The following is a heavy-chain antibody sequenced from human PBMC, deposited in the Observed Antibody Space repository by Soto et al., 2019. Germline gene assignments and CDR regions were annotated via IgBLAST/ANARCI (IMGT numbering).Heavy chain of an antibody. J-gene: IGHJ4*01. V-gene: IGHV1-8*02. CDR2: MNPNSGTT. CDR3: ARYGVAAAY. CDR1: GYTLTTHT. D-gene: IGHD2-8*01. Sequence: ASLKVSCKASGYTLTTHTINWGRQGTGQGPEWMGWMNPNSGTTGYAQKFQDRITLTRDTSKTTAYMELSSLTSDDTAVYFCARYGVAAAYWGQGTQVT.